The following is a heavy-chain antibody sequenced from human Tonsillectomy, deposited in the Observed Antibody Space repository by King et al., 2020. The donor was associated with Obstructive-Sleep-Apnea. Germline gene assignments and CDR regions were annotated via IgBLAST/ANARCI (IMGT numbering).Heavy chain of an antibody. Sequence: QLVQSGAEVKKPGESLRISCKGSGYTFTGYWICWVRQMPGKGLEWMGRIDPSDSYTNYSPSFQGHVTISADKSISTAYLQWSSLKASDTAMYYCARHFGGSARFDDWGQGTLATVSA. CDR3: ARHFGGSARFDD. J-gene: IGHJ4*02. CDR1: GYTFTGYW. D-gene: IGHD3-16*01. CDR2: IDPSDSYT. V-gene: IGHV5-10-1*03.